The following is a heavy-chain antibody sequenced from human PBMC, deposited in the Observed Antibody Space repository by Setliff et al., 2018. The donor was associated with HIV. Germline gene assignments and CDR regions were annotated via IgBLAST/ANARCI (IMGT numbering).Heavy chain of an antibody. J-gene: IGHJ4*02. CDR3: ARLGDSGYDFRGYFDY. D-gene: IGHD5-12*01. CDR2: IYYSGSV. V-gene: IGHV4-39*01. CDR1: GGSISSSSDY. Sequence: PSETLSLTCSVSGGSISSSSDYWVWIRQPPGKGLEWIGSIYYSGSVYYNPSLQSRVTISVDTPSNQFSLKLTSVTAADTALYFCARLGDSGYDFRGYFDYWGQGKLVTVSS.